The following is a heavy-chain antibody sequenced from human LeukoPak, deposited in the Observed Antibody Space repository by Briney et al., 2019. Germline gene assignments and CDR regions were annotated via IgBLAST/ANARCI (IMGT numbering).Heavy chain of an antibody. V-gene: IGHV4-59*01. CDR2: IYYSGST. D-gene: IGHD3-10*01. CDR1: GGSISSYY. CDR3: ARGLLLWFGEGEYYFDY. Sequence: PSETLSLTFTVSGGSISSYYWSWIRQPPGKGLEWIGYIYYSGSTNYNPSLKSRVTISVDTSKNQFSLKLSSVTAADTAVYYCARGLLLWFGEGEYYFDYWGQGTLVTVSS. J-gene: IGHJ4*02.